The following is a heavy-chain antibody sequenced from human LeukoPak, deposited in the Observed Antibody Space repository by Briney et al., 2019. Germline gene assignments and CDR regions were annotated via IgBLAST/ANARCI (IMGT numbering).Heavy chain of an antibody. D-gene: IGHD3-16*01. CDR1: GFTFSSHS. CDR2: ISTRSTTI. CDR3: ARSEAGGSY. V-gene: IGHV3-48*04. J-gene: IGHJ4*02. Sequence: PGGSLRLSCAASGFTFSSHSINWVRQAPGKGLEWVSYISTRSTTIYYADSVKGRFTISRDNTKNSLYLQMNSLRAEDTAIYYCARSEAGGSYWGQGTLVTVSS.